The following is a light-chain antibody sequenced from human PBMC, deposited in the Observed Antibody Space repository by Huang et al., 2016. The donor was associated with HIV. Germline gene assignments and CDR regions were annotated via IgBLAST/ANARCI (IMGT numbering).Light chain of an antibody. CDR1: QSISNY. Sequence: EIVLTQSPATLSLSPGERATLSCRATQSISNYLSWYQQKPGQAPRLLIYDTSNRATDTPARFSCSGSGTDFTLTISSLEPEDFAVYYCQQRSGWPLFGGGTKVEIK. CDR3: QQRSGWPL. CDR2: DTS. J-gene: IGKJ4*01. V-gene: IGKV3-11*01.